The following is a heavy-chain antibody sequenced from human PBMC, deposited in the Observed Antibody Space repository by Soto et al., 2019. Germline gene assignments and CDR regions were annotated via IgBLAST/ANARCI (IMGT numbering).Heavy chain of an antibody. CDR3: AKGTYAFWSPYYFDS. CDR2: ITWNSRVL. D-gene: IGHD3-3*01. J-gene: IGHJ4*02. CDR1: GLNFDDFA. Sequence: GGSLRLSCVGTGLNFDDFAMHWVRQAPGKGLEWVSGITWNSRVLAYADSVKGRFTISRDNARNSLYLQMDSLRDEDTALYYCAKGTYAFWSPYYFDSWGQGTLVTVSS. V-gene: IGHV3-9*01.